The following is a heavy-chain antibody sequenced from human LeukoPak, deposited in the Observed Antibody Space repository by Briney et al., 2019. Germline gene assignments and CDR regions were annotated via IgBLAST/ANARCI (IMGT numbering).Heavy chain of an antibody. V-gene: IGHV1-69*06. J-gene: IGHJ4*02. CDR3: AKGSRLREGGSYRF. CDR1: GGIFSSYA. Sequence: SVKVSCKASGGIFSSYAINWVRQAPGQGLEWMGRIIPIFGSANYAQKFQGRVTITADKSTRTAYMELSSPRSEDTALYYCAKGSRLREGGSYRFWGQGTLVTVSS. D-gene: IGHD3-16*02. CDR2: IIPIFGSA.